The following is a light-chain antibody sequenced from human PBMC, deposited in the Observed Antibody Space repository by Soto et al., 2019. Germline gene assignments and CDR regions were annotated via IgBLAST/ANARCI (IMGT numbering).Light chain of an antibody. CDR3: QQYDNLPPL. Sequence: DIQMTQSPSSLSASVGDRVTITCQASQDISNYLNWYQQKPGKAPKLLIYDASNLETRVPSKFSGSGSGTDFTCTISSLQPEDIATYYCQQYDNLPPLFGPGTKVDIK. J-gene: IGKJ3*01. CDR2: DAS. V-gene: IGKV1-33*01. CDR1: QDISNY.